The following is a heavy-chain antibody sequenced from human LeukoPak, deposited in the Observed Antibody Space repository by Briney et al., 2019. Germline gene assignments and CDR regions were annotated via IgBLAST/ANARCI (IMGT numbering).Heavy chain of an antibody. Sequence: ASVKVSCKASGGTFSSYAISWVRQAPGQGLEWMGRIIPILGIANYAQKFQGRVTITADKSTSTAYMELSSLRSEDTAVYYCARVWGVINGDAFDIWGQGTMVTVSS. CDR1: GGTFSSYA. CDR3: ARVWGVINGDAFDI. J-gene: IGHJ3*02. V-gene: IGHV1-69*04. CDR2: IIPILGIA. D-gene: IGHD3-10*01.